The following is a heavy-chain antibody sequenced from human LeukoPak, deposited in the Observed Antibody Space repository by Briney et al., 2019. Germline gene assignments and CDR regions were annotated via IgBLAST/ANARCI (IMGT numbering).Heavy chain of an antibody. V-gene: IGHV3-15*01. Sequence: GGSLRLSCAASGFTFSNAWMNWVRQAPGKGLEWVGRIKSKSDGGATDYTAPVKGRFTISRDDSKDTLYLQMNSLKADDTAVYFCTTGIQLKSWGQGTLVTVSS. CDR1: GFTFSNAW. CDR3: TTGIQLKS. J-gene: IGHJ5*02. D-gene: IGHD1-1*01. CDR2: IKSKSDGGAT.